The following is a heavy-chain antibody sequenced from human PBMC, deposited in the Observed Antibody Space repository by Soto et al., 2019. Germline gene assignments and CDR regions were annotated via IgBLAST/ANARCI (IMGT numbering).Heavy chain of an antibody. J-gene: IGHJ4*02. CDR2: ISAYNGNT. CDR3: GGGMVATIDY. D-gene: IGHD5-12*01. CDR1: GYTFTSYF. Sequence: ASVKVSCNASGYTFTSYFFSWVRQAPGQGLEWMGWISAYNGNTNYAQKLQGRVTMTTDTSTSTAYMELRSLRSDDTAVYYCGGGMVATIDYWGQGTLVTVSS. V-gene: IGHV1-18*01.